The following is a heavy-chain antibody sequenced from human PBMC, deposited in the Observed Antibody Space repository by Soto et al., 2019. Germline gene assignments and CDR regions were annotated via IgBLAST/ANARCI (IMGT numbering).Heavy chain of an antibody. D-gene: IGHD3-10*01. CDR3: ARGQFGDHFDD. CDR2: INHSGST. J-gene: IGHJ4*02. V-gene: IGHV4-34*01. CDR1: GGSFSGYY. Sequence: SETLSLTCAVYGGSFSGYYWSWIRQPPGKGLEWIGEINHSGSTNYNPSLKSRVTISVDTSKNQFSLKLSSVTAADTAVYYCARGQFGDHFDDWGQGTRVTVAS.